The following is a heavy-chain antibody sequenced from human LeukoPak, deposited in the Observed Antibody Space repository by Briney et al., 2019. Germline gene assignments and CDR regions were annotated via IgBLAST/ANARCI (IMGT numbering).Heavy chain of an antibody. D-gene: IGHD3-22*01. CDR1: GFTFSSYG. J-gene: IGHJ4*02. V-gene: IGHV3-30*02. CDR3: AKDQYYYDSSGPQNY. CDR2: IRYDGSNK. Sequence: GGSLRLSCAASGFTFSSYGMHWVRQAPGKGLEWVAFIRYDGSNKYYADSVKGRFTISRDNSKNTLYLQMNSLRAEDTAVYYCAKDQYYYDSSGPQNYWGQGTLVTVSS.